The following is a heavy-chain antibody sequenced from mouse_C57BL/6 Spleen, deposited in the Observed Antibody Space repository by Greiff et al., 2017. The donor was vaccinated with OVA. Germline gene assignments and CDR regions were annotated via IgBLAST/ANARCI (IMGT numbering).Heavy chain of an antibody. D-gene: IGHD1-3*01. V-gene: IGHV2-2*01. CDR2: LWSGGST. Sequence: QVQVVESVPGLGLPPPSLGVTCTIPLISSTVSGLHRLRPAPGKSLEWLGVLWSGGSTDYNAAFISRLSISKDNSKSQVFFKMNSLQADVPALYYCASPYVHSCHIRVSGA. J-gene: IGHJ1*01. CDR1: LISSTVSG. CDR3: ASPYVHSCHIRV.